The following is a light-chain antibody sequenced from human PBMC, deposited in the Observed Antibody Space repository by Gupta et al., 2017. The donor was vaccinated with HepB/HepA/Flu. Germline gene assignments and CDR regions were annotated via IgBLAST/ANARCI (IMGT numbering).Light chain of an antibody. CDR1: SSNIGNNY. CDR2: DNN. Sequence: AQKVTISCSGSSSNIGNNYVSWYQQLPETAPKLLIYDNNKRPSGIPDRFSGSKSGTSATLGITGLQTGDEVDYYCGTWDSSLSAGVFGGGTKLTVL. J-gene: IGLJ2*01. CDR3: GTWDSSLSAGV. V-gene: IGLV1-51*01.